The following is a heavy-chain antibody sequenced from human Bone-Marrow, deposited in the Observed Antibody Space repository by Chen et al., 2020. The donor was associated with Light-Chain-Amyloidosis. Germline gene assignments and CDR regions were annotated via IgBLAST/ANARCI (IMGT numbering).Heavy chain of an antibody. CDR2: IYPDDSDA. D-gene: IGHD5-12*01. V-gene: IGHV5-51*01. Sequence: EVQLEQSGPEVKKPGESLKISCKGSGYTFPNYWIGWVRQMPGKCLEWMGVIYPDDSDARYSPSLEGQVTISADKSITXXXLQWRSLKASDTAMYYCARRRDGYNFDYWGQGTLVTVSS. J-gene: IGHJ4*02. CDR3: ARRRDGYNFDY. CDR1: GYTFPNYW.